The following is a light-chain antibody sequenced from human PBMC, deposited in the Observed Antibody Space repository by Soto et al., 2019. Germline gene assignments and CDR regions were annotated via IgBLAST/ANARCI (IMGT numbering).Light chain of an antibody. J-gene: IGKJ1*01. CDR3: QQYRRSHPSWT. CDR2: GAS. V-gene: IGKV3-20*01. Sequence: ETVLTQSPGTLSLSPGERATLFCRASQRISNNFLAWYQQIPGQAPSLLIFGASSRATGIPARFSGSGSGTEFTLTIDRLEPEDFAVYYCQQYRRSHPSWTFGQGTKVEIK. CDR1: QRISNNF.